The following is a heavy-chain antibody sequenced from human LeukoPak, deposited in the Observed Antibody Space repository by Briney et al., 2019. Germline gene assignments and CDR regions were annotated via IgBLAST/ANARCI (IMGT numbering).Heavy chain of an antibody. CDR2: IYTSGST. V-gene: IGHV4-61*02. Sequence: SETLSLTCTVSGDSISSGNYYWTWIRQPAGKGLEWIGRIYTSGSTNYNPSLKSRVTISVDTSKNQFSLKLSSVTAADTAVYYCARATGRLTMIGPYYYYMDVWGKGTTATISS. CDR3: ARATGRLTMIGPYYYYMDV. J-gene: IGHJ6*03. CDR1: GDSISSGNYY. D-gene: IGHD3-22*01.